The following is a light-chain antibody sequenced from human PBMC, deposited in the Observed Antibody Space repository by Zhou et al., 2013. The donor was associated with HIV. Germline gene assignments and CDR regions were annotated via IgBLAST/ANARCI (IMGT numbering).Light chain of an antibody. CDR3: QQSYSTPLFT. J-gene: IGKJ3*01. V-gene: IGKV1-5*03. Sequence: DIQMTQSPSTLSASVGDRVTITCRASQTISTWLAWYQQKPGKAPKLLIYKASSLESGVPSRFSGRGSGTDFTLTISSLQPEDFATYYCQQSYSTPLFTFGPGTKWISN. CDR1: QTISTW. CDR2: KAS.